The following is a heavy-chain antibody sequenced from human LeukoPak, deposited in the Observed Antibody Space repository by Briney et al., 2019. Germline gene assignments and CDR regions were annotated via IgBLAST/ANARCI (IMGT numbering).Heavy chain of an antibody. J-gene: IGHJ6*02. Sequence: ETLSLTCAVYGGSFGGYYWSWVRQAPGKGLEWVSVIYSGGSTYYADSVKGRFTISRDNSKNTLYLQMNSLRAEDTAVYYCARAGRDCTNGVCYYYYYGMDVWGQGTTVTVSS. V-gene: IGHV3-53*01. CDR1: GGSFGGYY. CDR2: IYSGGST. CDR3: ARAGRDCTNGVCYYYYYGMDV. D-gene: IGHD2-8*01.